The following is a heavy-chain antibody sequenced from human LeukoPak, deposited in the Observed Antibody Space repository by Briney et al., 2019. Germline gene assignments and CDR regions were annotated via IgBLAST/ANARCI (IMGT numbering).Heavy chain of an antibody. V-gene: IGHV3-23*01. Sequence: GGSLRLSCAASGFTFSSYAMSWVRQAPGKGLEWVSVISGSGGSTYYADSVKGRFTISRDNSKNTLYLQMNSLRAEDTAVYYCAKDDNIAVAGTKTLFDYWGQGTLVTVSS. CDR3: AKDDNIAVAGTKTLFDY. J-gene: IGHJ4*02. CDR2: ISGSGGST. CDR1: GFTFSSYA. D-gene: IGHD6-19*01.